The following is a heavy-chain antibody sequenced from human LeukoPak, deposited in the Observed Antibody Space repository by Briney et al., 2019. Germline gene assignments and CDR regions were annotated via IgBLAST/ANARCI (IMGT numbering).Heavy chain of an antibody. CDR3: ARVRREYYYGSLYGMDV. J-gene: IGHJ6*04. V-gene: IGHV1-18*04. CDR2: ISAYNGNT. Sequence: WVSVKVSCKASGYTFTSYGISWVRQAPGQGLEWMGWISAYNGNTNYAQKLQGRVTMTTDTSTSTAYMELRSLRSDDTAVYYCARVRREYYYGSLYGMDVWGKGTTVTVSS. CDR1: GYTFTSYG. D-gene: IGHD3-10*01.